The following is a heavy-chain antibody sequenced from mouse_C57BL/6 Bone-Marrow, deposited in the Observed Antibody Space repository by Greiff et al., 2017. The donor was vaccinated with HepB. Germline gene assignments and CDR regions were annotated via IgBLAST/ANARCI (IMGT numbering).Heavy chain of an antibody. Sequence: EVKLVESGGDLVKPGGSLKLSCAASGFTFSSYGMSWVRQTPDKRLEWVANISSGGSYTYYPDSVKGRFTISRDKAKNTLYLQMSSLKSEDTAMYYCARQGSAWFAYWGQGTLVTVSA. CDR2: ISSGGSYT. CDR3: ARQGSAWFAY. J-gene: IGHJ3*01. CDR1: GFTFSSYG. V-gene: IGHV5-6*01.